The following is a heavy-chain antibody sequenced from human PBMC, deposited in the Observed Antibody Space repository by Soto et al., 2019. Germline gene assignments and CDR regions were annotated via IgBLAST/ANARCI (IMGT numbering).Heavy chain of an antibody. CDR3: GSYHFVNIGYQADY. D-gene: IGHD3-22*01. Sequence: VRQMPGKGLEWVGIIYPGDSDTRYSPSFQFQVTISADKSIITAYLQLSRLKPSDSAIYYCGSYHFVNIGYQADYWCPGTLVTVPS. CDR2: IYPGDSDT. V-gene: IGHV5-51*01. J-gene: IGHJ4*02.